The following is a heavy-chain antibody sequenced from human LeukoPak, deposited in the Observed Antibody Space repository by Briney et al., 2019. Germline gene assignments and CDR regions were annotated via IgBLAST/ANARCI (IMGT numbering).Heavy chain of an antibody. Sequence: SETLSLTCTVSGYSIGSGYYWAWIRQSPGKGLEWIGSISYSGSAYYSPSLKSQLTISLDMSKNLFSLKVRSVTAADTAVYYCASVFEWSPRFDSWGQGTLVTVSS. D-gene: IGHD3-3*01. CDR1: GYSIGSGYY. J-gene: IGHJ5*01. CDR3: ASVFEWSPRFDS. V-gene: IGHV4-38-2*02. CDR2: ISYSGSA.